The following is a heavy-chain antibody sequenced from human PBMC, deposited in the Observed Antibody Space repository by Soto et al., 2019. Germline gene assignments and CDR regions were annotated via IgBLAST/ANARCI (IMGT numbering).Heavy chain of an antibody. D-gene: IGHD3-9*01. Sequence: QVQLQESGPGLVKPSQTLSLTCTVSGGSISSGGYYWSWIRQHPGKGLEWIGYIYYSGSTYYNPSLKSRVTISVDTSKNQFSLKLSSVTAADTAVYYCAREITGSALYYYGMDVWGQGTTVTVSS. CDR1: GGSISSGGYY. V-gene: IGHV4-31*03. CDR3: AREITGSALYYYGMDV. CDR2: IYYSGST. J-gene: IGHJ6*02.